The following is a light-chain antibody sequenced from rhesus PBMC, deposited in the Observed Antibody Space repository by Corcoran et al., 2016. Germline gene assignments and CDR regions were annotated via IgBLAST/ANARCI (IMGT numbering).Light chain of an antibody. CDR2: DAS. V-gene: IGKV3-35*01. CDR1: QSVCSN. Sequence: EIVMTQSPATLSLSPGERATPSCRASQSVCSNLAWYQQKPVQAPRLLIYDASNRATGIQDTFSGSGSGTDCTLTISSLEPEDVGVYYCQQESNWPLTFGGGTKVEIK. CDR3: QQESNWPLT. J-gene: IGKJ4*01.